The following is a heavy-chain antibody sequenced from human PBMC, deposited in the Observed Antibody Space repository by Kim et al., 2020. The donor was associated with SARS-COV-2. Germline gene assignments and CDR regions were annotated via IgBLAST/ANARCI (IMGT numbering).Heavy chain of an antibody. CDR2: IYYSGST. V-gene: IGHV4-39*01. D-gene: IGHD2-2*01. J-gene: IGHJ4*02. CDR3: ARRHQLLRGTFDY. Sequence: SETLSLTCTVSGGSISSSSYYWGWIRQPPGKGLEWIGSIYYSGSTYYNPSLKSRVTISVDTSKNQFSLKLSSVTAADTAVYYCARRHQLLRGTFDYWGQGTLVTVSS. CDR1: GGSISSSSYY.